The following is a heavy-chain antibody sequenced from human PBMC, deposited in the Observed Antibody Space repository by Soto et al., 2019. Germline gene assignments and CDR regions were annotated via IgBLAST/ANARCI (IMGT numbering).Heavy chain of an antibody. CDR1: GDSFSSNSAA. CDR2: TYYRSKWYN. Sequence: SETLSLTCAISGDSFSSNSAAWNWIRQSPSRGLEWLGRTYYRSKWYNDYAVSVKSRITINPDTSKNQFSLQLNSVTPEDTAVYYCARSLAGGPASYYYYYGMDVWGQGTTVTVSS. CDR3: ARSLAGGPASYYYYYGMDV. J-gene: IGHJ6*02. V-gene: IGHV6-1*01. D-gene: IGHD6-19*01.